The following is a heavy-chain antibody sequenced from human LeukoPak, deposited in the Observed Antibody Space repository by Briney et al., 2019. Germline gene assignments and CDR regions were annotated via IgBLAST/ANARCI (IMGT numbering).Heavy chain of an antibody. D-gene: IGHD3-10*01. CDR3: ASSSGSYDY. CDR1: GFSFSNHS. CDR2: ISGSGGST. V-gene: IGHV3-23*01. J-gene: IGHJ4*02. Sequence: GGSLRLSCAASGFSFSNHSMNWVRQAPGKGLEWVSAISGSGGSTYYADSVKGRFTISRDNSKNTLYLQMNSLRAEDTAVYYCASSSGSYDYWGQGTLVTVSS.